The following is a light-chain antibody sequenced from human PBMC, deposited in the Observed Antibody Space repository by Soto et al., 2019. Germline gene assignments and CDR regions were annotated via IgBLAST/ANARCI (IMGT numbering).Light chain of an antibody. J-gene: IGKJ5*01. V-gene: IGKV1-33*01. Sequence: DIQMTQSPSSLSASVGDRVTITCQASQDINNYLNWYQQKPGKAPKLLIYDASNLETGVPSRFSGSGSGTDFTFTISSLQPEDIATYYCQRYDKLPPFTFGHGTRLQIK. CDR1: QDINNY. CDR2: DAS. CDR3: QRYDKLPPFT.